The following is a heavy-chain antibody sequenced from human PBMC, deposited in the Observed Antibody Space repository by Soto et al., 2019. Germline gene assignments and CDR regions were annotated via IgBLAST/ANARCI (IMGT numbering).Heavy chain of an antibody. CDR2: INAGNGNT. CDR3: ARAPGGSSSFVDY. D-gene: IGHD6-6*01. J-gene: IGHJ4*02. V-gene: IGHV1-3*05. CDR1: GYTFTSYA. Sequence: QVQLVQSGAEEKKPGASVKVSCKASGYTFTSYAMHWVRQAAGQRLEWMGWINAGNGNTKYSQKFQGRVTITRDTSASTAYMELSSLRSEDTAVYYCARAPGGSSSFVDYWGQGTLVTVSS.